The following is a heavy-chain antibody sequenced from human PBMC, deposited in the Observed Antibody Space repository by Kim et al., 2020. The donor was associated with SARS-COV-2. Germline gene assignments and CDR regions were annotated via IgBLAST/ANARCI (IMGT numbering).Heavy chain of an antibody. Sequence: IYYSDSLKGRFTIARDNAHNSLYLQMNSLRADDTAVYYCASSYYSSAQIDYWGQGTLVTVSS. V-gene: IGHV3-21*01. J-gene: IGHJ4*02. CDR3: ASSYYSSAQIDY. D-gene: IGHD2-15*01. CDR2: I.